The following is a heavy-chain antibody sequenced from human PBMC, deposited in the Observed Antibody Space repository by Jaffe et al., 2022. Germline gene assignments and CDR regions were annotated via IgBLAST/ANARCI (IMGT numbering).Heavy chain of an antibody. Sequence: QVQLVESGGGVVQPGRSLRLSCAASGFTFSSYGMHWVRQAPGKGLEWVAVISYDGSNKYYADSVKGRFTISRDNSKNTLYLQMNSLRAEDTAVYYCAKVHKAGDYYYYYYMDVWGKGTTVTVSS. V-gene: IGHV3-30*18. D-gene: IGHD4-17*01. CDR3: AKVHKAGDYYYYYYMDV. J-gene: IGHJ6*03. CDR2: ISYDGSNK. CDR1: GFTFSSYG.